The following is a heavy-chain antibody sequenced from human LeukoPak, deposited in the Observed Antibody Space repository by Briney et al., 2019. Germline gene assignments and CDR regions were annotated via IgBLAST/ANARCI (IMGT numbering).Heavy chain of an antibody. CDR1: GFTFSNYW. J-gene: IGHJ4*02. V-gene: IGHV3-74*01. CDR2: IYTDGSDT. Sequence: GGSLRLSCAASGFTFSNYWMHWVRQAPGRGLVWVSRIYTDGSDTTYADSVKGRFTISRDNARNTLYLQMNSLRAEDTAVYYCARLLPGGTRYLDSWGQGTLVTVSS. CDR3: ARLLPGGTRYLDS. D-gene: IGHD3-9*01.